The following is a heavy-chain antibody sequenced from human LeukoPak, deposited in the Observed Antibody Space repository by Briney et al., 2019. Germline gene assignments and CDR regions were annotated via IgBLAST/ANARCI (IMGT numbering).Heavy chain of an antibody. D-gene: IGHD3-10*01. CDR3: ARLGEVIDY. V-gene: IGHV3-20*04. CDR2: INWNGGST. CDR1: GFTFDDYG. Sequence: GGSLRLSCAASGFTFDDYGMSWARQAPGKGLEWVSAINWNGGSTAYADSVKGRFTISRDNAKNSLYLQMNSLRAEDTALYYCARLGEVIDYWGQGTLVTVSS. J-gene: IGHJ4*02.